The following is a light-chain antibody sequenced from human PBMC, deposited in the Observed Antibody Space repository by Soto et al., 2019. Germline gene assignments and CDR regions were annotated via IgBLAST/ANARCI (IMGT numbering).Light chain of an antibody. CDR1: SSDVGGYNY. J-gene: IGLJ2*01. V-gene: IGLV2-8*01. Sequence: QSALTQPPSASGSPGQSVTISCTGTSSDVGGYNYVSWYQQHPGKAPKLMIYEVSKRPSGVPDRFSGSKSGNTASLTVSGLQAEDEADYYWSSYAGSNIVVFGGWTKLTVL. CDR2: EVS. CDR3: SSYAGSNIVV.